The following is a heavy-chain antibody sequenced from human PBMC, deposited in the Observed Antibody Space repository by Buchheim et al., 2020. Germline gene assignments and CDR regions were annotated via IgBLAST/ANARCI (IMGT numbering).Heavy chain of an antibody. J-gene: IGHJ3*01. CDR3: AKFGAPYYCSGVSADAIDF. CDR1: EFSFYDYS. Sequence: EVQLLESGGDLVQPGGSLRLSCAASEFSFYDYSMSWVRQAPGKGLEWVASISASGISRYYADSVKGRFTISRDNSNNTLYLKMNNLRAEDTAIYYCAKFGAPYYCSGVSADAIDFWGQG. CDR2: ISASGISR. V-gene: IGHV3-23*01. D-gene: IGHD3-10*01.